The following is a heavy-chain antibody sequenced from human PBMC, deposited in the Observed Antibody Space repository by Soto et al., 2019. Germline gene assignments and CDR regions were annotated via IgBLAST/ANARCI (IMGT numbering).Heavy chain of an antibody. CDR1: GYSFPKYW. Sequence: EVQLVQSGAELKKPGESLKISCKGSGYSFPKYWLGWVRQMPGKGLEWMGIIYPDDSETRYGSSFQGQVTISADKSTSTAYLQWSSLKASDTAIYYCARHIGGSGGTSEIDQWGQGTLVTVSS. D-gene: IGHD6-19*01. CDR3: ARHIGGSGGTSEIDQ. V-gene: IGHV5-51*01. J-gene: IGHJ4*02. CDR2: IYPDDSET.